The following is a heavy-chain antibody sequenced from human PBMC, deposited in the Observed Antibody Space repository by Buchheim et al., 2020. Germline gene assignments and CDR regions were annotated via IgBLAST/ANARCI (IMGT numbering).Heavy chain of an antibody. V-gene: IGHV3-33*01. CDR3: ARAGYYDSSGYYDY. Sequence: QVQLVESGGGVVQPGRSLRLSCAASGFTFSSYGMHWVRQAPGKGLEWVAVIWYDGSNKYYADSVKGRFTISRDNSQNTLYLQMNSLRAEDTAVYYCARAGYYDSSGYYDYWGQGTL. CDR1: GFTFSSYG. D-gene: IGHD3-22*01. CDR2: IWYDGSNK. J-gene: IGHJ4*02.